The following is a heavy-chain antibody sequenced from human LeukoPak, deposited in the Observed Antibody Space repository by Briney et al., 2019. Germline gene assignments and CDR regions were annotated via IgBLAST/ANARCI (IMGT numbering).Heavy chain of an antibody. J-gene: IGHJ3*02. CDR3: ARDVPGFDVFDI. CDR1: GFTFTNYW. V-gene: IGHV3-53*01. D-gene: IGHD6-25*01. CDR2: IYSGGRP. Sequence: GGSLRLSCAASGFTFTNYWMHWVRQVPGKGLEWVSFIYSGGRPYYADSVKGRFTISSDNSKNTLYLQMNSLRVEDSAVYFCARDVPGFDVFDIWGQGTKVTVSS.